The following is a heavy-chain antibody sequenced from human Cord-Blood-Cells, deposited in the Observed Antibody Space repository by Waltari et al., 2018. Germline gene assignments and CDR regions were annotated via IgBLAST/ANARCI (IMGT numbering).Heavy chain of an antibody. Sequence: QITLKESGPTLVKPTQTLTLTCTFSGFSLSTSGVGVGWIRQPPGKALEWLALIYWDDDKRYSPSLKSRLTITKDTSKNQVVLTMTSMDPVDTATYYCAHRGGSYYFDYWGQGTLVTVSS. D-gene: IGHD1-26*01. CDR3: AHRGGSYYFDY. CDR1: GFSLSTSGVG. CDR2: IYWDDDK. V-gene: IGHV2-5*02. J-gene: IGHJ4*02.